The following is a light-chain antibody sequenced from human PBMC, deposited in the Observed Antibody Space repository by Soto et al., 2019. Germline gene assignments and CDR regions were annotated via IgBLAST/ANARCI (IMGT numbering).Light chain of an antibody. Sequence: QSALTQPPSASGSPGQSVTISCTGTSNDVGNYNYVSWYQQHPGKAPKVLISGVSKRPSGVPDRFSGSKSGNMASLTVSGLQAEDEADYYCSSYSGTNNLLIFGGGTKLTVL. J-gene: IGLJ2*01. CDR2: GVS. CDR3: SSYSGTNNLLI. CDR1: SNDVGNYNY. V-gene: IGLV2-8*01.